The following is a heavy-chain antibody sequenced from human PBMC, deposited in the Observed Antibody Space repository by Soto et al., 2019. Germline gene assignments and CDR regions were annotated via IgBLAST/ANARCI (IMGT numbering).Heavy chain of an antibody. CDR2: IIPIFGTA. D-gene: IGHD3-22*01. J-gene: IGHJ3*02. CDR3: ARTTMIVVVTPKVRAGVDAFDI. Sequence: ASVKVSCKASGGTFSSYAISWVRQAPGQGLEWMGGIIPIFGTANYAQKFQGRVTITADESTSTAYMELSSLRSEDTAVYYCARTTMIVVVTPKVRAGVDAFDIWGQGTMVTVSS. CDR1: GGTFSSYA. V-gene: IGHV1-69*13.